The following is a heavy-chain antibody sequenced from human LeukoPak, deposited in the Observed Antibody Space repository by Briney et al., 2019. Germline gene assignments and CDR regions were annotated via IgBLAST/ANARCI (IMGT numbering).Heavy chain of an antibody. CDR2: IRSKTDGGTT. D-gene: IGHD3-3*01. V-gene: IGHV3-15*01. Sequence: GGSLRLSCAASGFTFSNAWMSWVRQAPGKGLEWVGRIRSKTDGGTTDYAAPVKGRFTISRDDSKNTLYLQMNSLKTEDTAVYYCTTDANYDFWSGYPNFHYWGQGTLVTVSS. J-gene: IGHJ4*02. CDR3: TTDANYDFWSGYPNFHY. CDR1: GFTFSNAW.